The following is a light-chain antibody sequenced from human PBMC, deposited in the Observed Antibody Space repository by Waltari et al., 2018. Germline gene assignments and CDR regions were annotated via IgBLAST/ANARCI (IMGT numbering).Light chain of an antibody. J-gene: IGKJ4*01. CDR2: DAS. CDR3: QHRSNWPRT. V-gene: IGKV3-11*01. CDR1: QSVSSN. Sequence: EIVLTQSPATLSMSPGERATLSCRASQSVSSNLAGYQLKPGQAPRILIYDASTRATGIPARFSGSGSGTDFTVTISSLWPEEFALYCCQHRSNWPRTFGGGTKVEVK.